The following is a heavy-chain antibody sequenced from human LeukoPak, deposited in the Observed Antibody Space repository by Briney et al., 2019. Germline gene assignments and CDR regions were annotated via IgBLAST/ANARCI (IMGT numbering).Heavy chain of an antibody. CDR3: ARAPSEIGGYYPEYFRH. J-gene: IGHJ1*01. CDR2: IKSDGST. CDR1: GFTFSSYW. Sequence: GGSLRLSCAASGFTFSSYWMHWVRQAPGKGLVWVSRIKSDGSTNYADSVKGRFTISRDNAKNTVSLQMNSLRAEDTGAYYCARAPSEIGGYYPEYFRHWGQGTLVTVSS. V-gene: IGHV3-74*01. D-gene: IGHD3-22*01.